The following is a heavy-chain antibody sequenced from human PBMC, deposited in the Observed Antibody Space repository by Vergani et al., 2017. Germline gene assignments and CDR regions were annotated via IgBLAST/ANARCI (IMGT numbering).Heavy chain of an antibody. Sequence: QVQLQESGPGLVKPSQTLSLTCTVSGGSISSGSYYWSWIRQPAGKGLEWIGRIYTSGSTNYNPSLKSRVTISVDTSKNQFSLKLSSVTAADTAVDYCARAVYYGSGSYYYGMDVWGQGP. CDR1: GGSISSGSYY. J-gene: IGHJ6*02. CDR2: IYTSGST. D-gene: IGHD3-10*01. CDR3: ARAVYYGSGSYYYGMDV. V-gene: IGHV4-61*02.